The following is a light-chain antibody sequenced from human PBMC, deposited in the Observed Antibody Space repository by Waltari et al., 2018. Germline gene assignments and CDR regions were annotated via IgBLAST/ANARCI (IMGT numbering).Light chain of an antibody. CDR2: DTR. CDR1: PGQVPSGHY. V-gene: IGLV7-46*01. Sequence: QAVVTQEPSLTVSPGGTVTLTCGSSPGQVPSGHYPYWFQQKPGQAPRTLIYDTRNKHSWTPARFSGSLLGGKAALTLSGAQPEDEAEYYCLLSYSGARVFGGGTKLTVL. J-gene: IGLJ2*01. CDR3: LLSYSGARV.